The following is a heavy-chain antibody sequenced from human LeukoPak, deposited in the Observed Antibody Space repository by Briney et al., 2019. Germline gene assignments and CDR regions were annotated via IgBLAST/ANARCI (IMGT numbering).Heavy chain of an antibody. CDR2: ISSASKTI. CDR3: TRWMFSYYDKNAFDI. Sequence: QPGGSLRLSCAASGFTFSNARMTWVRQAPGKGLQWISFISSASKTIYYADSVEGRFTISRDNAQNSLYLQMNSLKAEDTGVYYCTRWMFSYYDKNAFDIWGRGTMVTVSS. V-gene: IGHV3-48*04. J-gene: IGHJ3*02. CDR1: GFTFSNAR. D-gene: IGHD3-22*01.